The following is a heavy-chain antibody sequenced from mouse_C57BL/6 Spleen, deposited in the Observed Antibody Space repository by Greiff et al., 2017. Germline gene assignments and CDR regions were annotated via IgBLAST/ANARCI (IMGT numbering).Heavy chain of an antibody. J-gene: IGHJ2*01. D-gene: IGHD1-1*01. Sequence: VKLQESGPELVKPGASVKISCKASGYAFSSSWMNWVKQRPGKGLEWIGRIYPGDGDTNYNGKFKGKATLTADKSSSTAYMQLSSLTSEDSAVYFCARLGTTVDFDYWGQGTTLTVSS. CDR2: IYPGDGDT. V-gene: IGHV1-82*01. CDR1: GYAFSSSW. CDR3: ARLGTTVDFDY.